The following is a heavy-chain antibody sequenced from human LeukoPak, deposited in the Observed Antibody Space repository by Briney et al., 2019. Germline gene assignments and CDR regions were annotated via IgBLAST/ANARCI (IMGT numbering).Heavy chain of an antibody. V-gene: IGHV3-30-3*01. CDR3: VAAAGSSRADV. Sequence: GGSLRLSCAASGFTFSSYAMHWVRQAPGKGLEWVAVISYDGSNKYYADSVKGRFTISRDNSKNTLYLQMNSLRAEDTAVYYCVAAAGSSRADVWGQGTTVTVSS. CDR1: GFTFSSYA. J-gene: IGHJ6*02. CDR2: ISYDGSNK. D-gene: IGHD6-13*01.